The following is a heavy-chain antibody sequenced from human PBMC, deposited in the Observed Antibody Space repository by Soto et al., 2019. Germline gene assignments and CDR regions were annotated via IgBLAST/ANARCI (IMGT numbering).Heavy chain of an antibody. CDR3: ARDIVVLVAATPGWFDP. V-gene: IGHV1-69*01. CDR1: GGTFSSYA. J-gene: IGHJ5*02. CDR2: IIPIFGTA. Sequence: QVQLVQSGAEVKKPGSSVKVSCKASGGTFSSYAISWVRQAPGQGLEWMGGIIPIFGTANYAQKFQGRVTITADESTSTAYMELSSLRSEDTAVYYCARDIVVLVAATPGWFDPWGQGTLVTVSS. D-gene: IGHD2-15*01.